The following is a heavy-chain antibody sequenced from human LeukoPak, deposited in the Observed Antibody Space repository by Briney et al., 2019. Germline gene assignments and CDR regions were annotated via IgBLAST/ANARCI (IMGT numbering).Heavy chain of an antibody. CDR3: ARNDYYGSGSYSYNWFDP. J-gene: IGHJ5*02. CDR1: GYTFTSYG. D-gene: IGHD3-10*01. V-gene: IGHV1-18*01. CDR2: ISAYNGNT. Sequence: ASVKVSCKASGYTFTSYGISWVRQAPGQGLEWMGWISAYNGNTNYAQKLQGRVTMTTDTSTSTAYMELRSLRSEDTAVYYCARNDYYGSGSYSYNWFDPWGQGILVTVSS.